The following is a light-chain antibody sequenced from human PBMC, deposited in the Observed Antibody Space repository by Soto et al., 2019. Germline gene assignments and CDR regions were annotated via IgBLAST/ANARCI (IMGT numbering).Light chain of an antibody. CDR2: DAS. V-gene: IGKV1-5*01. CDR3: QQYNTYST. J-gene: IGKJ5*01. CDR1: QSISSW. Sequence: EIQMTQSPSSVSASVGDRVTITCRASQSISSWLAWYQQKPGKAPKLLIYDASSLKSGVPSRFSGNGSGKEFTLTISSLQPDDFATYYCQQYNTYSTFGQGTRL.